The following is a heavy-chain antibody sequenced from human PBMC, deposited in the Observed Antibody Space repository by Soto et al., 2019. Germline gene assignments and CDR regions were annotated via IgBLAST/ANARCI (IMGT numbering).Heavy chain of an antibody. D-gene: IGHD5-18*01. J-gene: IGHJ6*02. CDR1: GYTFYSHS. CDR2: INADYGNT. CDR3: ARCIQVDYYSGMDV. V-gene: IGHV1-18*01. Sequence: QAQLVQSGAEVRKPGASVKVSCKASGYTFYSHSISWVRQAPGLGLEWMGRINADYGNTQYAQKFWGRVTMTTDTCTTTVYMELKHLRSDDTAVYYCARCIQVDYYSGMDVWGQATTLTVSS.